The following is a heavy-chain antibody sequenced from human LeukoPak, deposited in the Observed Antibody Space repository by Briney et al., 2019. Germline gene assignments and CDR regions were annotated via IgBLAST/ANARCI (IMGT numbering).Heavy chain of an antibody. CDR2: ISGSGSYT. J-gene: IGHJ6*02. Sequence: QAGGSLRLSCAPSGFTFSNYAMTWVRQIPGRGLQWVSGISGSGSYTYYADSVRARFTISRDNSKNTLYLQMNSLRAEDTAVYYCARGPRRDYGMDVWGQGTTVTVSS. CDR1: GFTFSNYA. V-gene: IGHV3-23*01. CDR3: ARGPRRDYGMDV. D-gene: IGHD5-24*01.